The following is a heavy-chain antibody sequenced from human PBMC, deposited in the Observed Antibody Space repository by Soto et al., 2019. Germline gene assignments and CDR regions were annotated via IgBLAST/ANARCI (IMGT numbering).Heavy chain of an antibody. CDR1: GGTFSSYA. V-gene: IGHV1-69*06. Sequence: QVQLVQSGAEVKKPGSSVKVSCKASGGTFSSYAISWVRQAPGQGLEWMGGIIPIFGTANYAQKFQGRVTITADKSPSTAYMELSSLRSEDTAVYYCARVRDGYTAPYYFDYWGQGTLVTVSS. CDR3: ARVRDGYTAPYYFDY. CDR2: IIPIFGTA. J-gene: IGHJ4*02. D-gene: IGHD5-12*01.